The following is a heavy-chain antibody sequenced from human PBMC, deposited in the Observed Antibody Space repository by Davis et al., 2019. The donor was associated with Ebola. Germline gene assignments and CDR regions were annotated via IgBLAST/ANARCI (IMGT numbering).Heavy chain of an antibody. CDR1: GYTFTAYY. Sequence: SVKVSCKASGYTFTAYYIHWVRQAPGQGLEWMGGIIPIFGTANYAQKFQGRVTITADESTSTAYMELSSLRSEDTAVYYGARANTGYSYGFGVLDYWGQGTLVTVSS. CDR3: ARANTGYSYGFGVLDY. V-gene: IGHV1-69*13. J-gene: IGHJ4*02. CDR2: IIPIFGTA. D-gene: IGHD5-18*01.